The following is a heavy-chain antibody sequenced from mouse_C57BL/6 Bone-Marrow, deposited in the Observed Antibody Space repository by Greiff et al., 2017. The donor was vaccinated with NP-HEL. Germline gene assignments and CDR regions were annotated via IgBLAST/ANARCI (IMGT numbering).Heavy chain of an antibody. D-gene: IGHD2-2*01. J-gene: IGHJ4*01. CDR1: GFTFSDYG. Sequence: EVKLMESGGGLVKPGGSLKLSCAASGFTFSDYGMHWVRQAPEKGLEWVAYISSGSSTIYYADTVKGRFTISRDNAKNTLFLQMTSLRSEDTAMYYCARLSTMVTTDYAMDYWGQGTSVTVSS. V-gene: IGHV5-17*01. CDR2: ISSGSSTI. CDR3: ARLSTMVTTDYAMDY.